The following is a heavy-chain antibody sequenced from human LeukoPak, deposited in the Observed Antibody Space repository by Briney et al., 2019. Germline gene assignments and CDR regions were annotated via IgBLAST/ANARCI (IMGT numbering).Heavy chain of an antibody. D-gene: IGHD6-19*01. V-gene: IGHV3-53*01. CDR2: IYSGGGT. CDR3: ARAGGLRIAVAPIDC. Sequence: GGSLRLSCAASGFTVSSNYMSWVRQAPGKGLEWVSVIYSGGGTYYADSVKGRFTISRDNSKNTLYLQMNSLRAEDTAVYYCARAGGLRIAVAPIDCWGQGTLVTVSS. CDR1: GFTVSSNY. J-gene: IGHJ4*02.